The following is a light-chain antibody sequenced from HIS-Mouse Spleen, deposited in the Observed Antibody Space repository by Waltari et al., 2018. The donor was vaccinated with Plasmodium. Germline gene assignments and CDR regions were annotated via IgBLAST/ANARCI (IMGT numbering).Light chain of an antibody. J-gene: IGLJ3*02. CDR1: ALPKQY. CDR2: EDS. CDR3: YSTDSSGNHRV. Sequence: SYELTQPPSVSVSPGQTARLTCSGDALPKQYAYWYQQKSGQATVLVIYEDSKRPSGIPGRFSGSSSGTMATLTISGAQVEDEADYYCYSTDSSGNHRVFGGGTKLTVL. V-gene: IGLV3-10*01.